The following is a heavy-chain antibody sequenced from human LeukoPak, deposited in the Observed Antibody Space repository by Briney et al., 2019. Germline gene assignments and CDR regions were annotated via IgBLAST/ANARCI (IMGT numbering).Heavy chain of an antibody. V-gene: IGHV3-23*01. Sequence: GGSLRLSCAASGFTFSTFAMIWVRQPPGKGLEWVSSVFPSGGEIHYADSVRGRFTISRDNSKSTLSLQMNSLRAEDTAIYYCATYRQVLLPFESWGQGTLVTVSS. CDR1: GFTFSTFA. CDR3: ATYRQVLLPFES. J-gene: IGHJ4*02. CDR2: VFPSGGEI. D-gene: IGHD2-8*02.